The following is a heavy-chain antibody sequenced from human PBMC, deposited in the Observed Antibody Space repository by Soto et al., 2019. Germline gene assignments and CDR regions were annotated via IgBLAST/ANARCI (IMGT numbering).Heavy chain of an antibody. CDR3: ARRAIGSSRAFDI. Sequence: PGGSLRLSCAASGFAFSSHPMSWVRQAPEKGLEWVSGISDSGGITYNADSVKSRFTISRDNSKNTLYLQMNSLRAEDTAVYYCARRAIGSSRAFDIWGQGTMVTVSS. CDR2: ISDSGGIT. V-gene: IGHV3-23*01. D-gene: IGHD6-6*01. CDR1: GFAFSSHP. J-gene: IGHJ3*02.